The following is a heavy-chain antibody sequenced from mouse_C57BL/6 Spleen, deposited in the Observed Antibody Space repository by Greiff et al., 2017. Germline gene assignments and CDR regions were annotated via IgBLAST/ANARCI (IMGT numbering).Heavy chain of an antibody. V-gene: IGHV1-4*01. CDR2: INPRSGYT. CDR3: ARNVDYRAY. CDR1: GYTFTSYS. D-gene: IGHD2-4*01. J-gene: IGHJ3*01. Sequence: VHLQQSGAELAKPGASVKMSCKASGYTFTSYSMHWVKQRPGQGLEWIGYINPRSGYTKYNEKFKAKATLTADKSSSTAYMQLSSLTSEDSAVYYCARNVDYRAYWGQGTLVTVSA.